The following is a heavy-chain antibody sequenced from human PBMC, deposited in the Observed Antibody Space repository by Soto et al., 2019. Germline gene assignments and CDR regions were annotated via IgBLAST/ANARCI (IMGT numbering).Heavy chain of an antibody. CDR3: ARDSEAVAEDYYYMDV. V-gene: IGHV3-74*01. D-gene: IGHD6-19*01. CDR1: GFTFSSYW. Sequence: GESLKISCAASGFTFSSYWMHWVRQAPGKGLVWVSRINSDGSSTSYADSVKGRFTISRDNAKNTLYLQMNSLRAEDTDVYYCARDSEAVAEDYYYMDVWGKGTTVTVSS. J-gene: IGHJ6*03. CDR2: INSDGSST.